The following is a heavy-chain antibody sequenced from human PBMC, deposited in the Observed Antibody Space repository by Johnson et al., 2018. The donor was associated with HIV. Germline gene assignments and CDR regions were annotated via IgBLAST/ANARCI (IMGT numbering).Heavy chain of an antibody. J-gene: IGHJ3*02. CDR1: GFTVSSNY. Sequence: VQLVESGGGLIQPGGSLRLSCAASGFTVSSNYMSWVRQAPGKGLEWVSVIYSGGSTYYADSVQGRFTISRDNSKNTLYLQMNSLKTEDTAVYYCTTAKWLLGAFDIWGQGTMVTVSS. D-gene: IGHD3-22*01. V-gene: IGHV3-53*01. CDR2: IYSGGST. CDR3: TTAKWLLGAFDI.